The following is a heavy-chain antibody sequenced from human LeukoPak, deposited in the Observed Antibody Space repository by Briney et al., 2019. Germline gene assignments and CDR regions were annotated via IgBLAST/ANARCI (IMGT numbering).Heavy chain of an antibody. V-gene: IGHV4-39*07. CDR3: ARGRIFMVRGVIKNYFDY. J-gene: IGHJ4*02. CDR2: INHSGST. D-gene: IGHD3-10*01. Sequence: SETLPLTCTVSGGSISGSSYFWGWIRQPPGKGLEWIGEINHSGSTNYNPSLKSRVTISVDTSKNQFSLKLSSVTAADTAVYYCARGRIFMVRGVIKNYFDYWGQGTLVTVSS. CDR1: GGSISGSSYF.